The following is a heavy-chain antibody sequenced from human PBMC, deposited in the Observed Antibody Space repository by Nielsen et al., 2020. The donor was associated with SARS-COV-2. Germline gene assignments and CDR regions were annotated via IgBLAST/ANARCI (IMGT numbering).Heavy chain of an antibody. CDR1: GGSISSYY. V-gene: IGHV4-59*01. CDR3: ARGYGDSSGWYYYYYMDV. J-gene: IGHJ6*03. Sequence: SETLSLTCTVSGGSISSYYWSWIRQPPGKGLEWIGYIYYSGSTNYNPSLKSRVTISVDTSKNQFSLKLSSVTAADTAVYYCARGYGDSSGWYYYYYMDVWGKGTTVTVSS. CDR2: IYYSGST. D-gene: IGHD6-19*01.